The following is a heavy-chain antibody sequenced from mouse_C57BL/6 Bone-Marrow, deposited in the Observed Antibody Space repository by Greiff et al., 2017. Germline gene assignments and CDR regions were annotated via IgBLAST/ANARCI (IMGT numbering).Heavy chain of an antibody. D-gene: IGHD2-2*01. CDR2: ISYSGST. Sequence: EVKVVESGPGLAKPSQTLSLTCSVTGYSITSDYWNWIRKFPGNKLEYMGYISYSGSTYYNPSLKSRISITRDTSKNQYYLQLNSVTTEYTATYYCASMVKSAMDDWGQGTSVTVAS. CDR1: GYSITSDY. CDR3: ASMVKSAMDD. J-gene: IGHJ4*01. V-gene: IGHV3-8*01.